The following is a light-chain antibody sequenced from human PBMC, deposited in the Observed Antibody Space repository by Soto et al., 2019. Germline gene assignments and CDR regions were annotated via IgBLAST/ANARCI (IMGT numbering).Light chain of an antibody. Sequence: QSALTQPRSVSGSPGQSVTISCTGTSSDVSTYNYVSWYQQHPGKAPKLMIYDVTKRPSGVPDRFSGSKSDNTASLTISGLQAEDEADYYCCSYAGSYTLVFGGGTKLTVL. CDR2: DVT. J-gene: IGLJ2*01. CDR3: CSYAGSYTLV. CDR1: SSDVSTYNY. V-gene: IGLV2-11*01.